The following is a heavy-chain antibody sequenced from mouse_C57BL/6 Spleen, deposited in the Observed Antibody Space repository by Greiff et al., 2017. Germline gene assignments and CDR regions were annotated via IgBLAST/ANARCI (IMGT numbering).Heavy chain of an antibody. D-gene: IGHD1-1*01. CDR2: IDPSDSYT. CDR1: GYTFTSYW. CDR3: ARGIGYYYGRNYVDD. V-gene: IGHV1-50*01. Sequence: QVQLQQPGAELVKPGASVKLSCKASGYTFTSYWMQWVKQRPGQGLEWIGEIDPSDSYTNYNQKFKGKATLTVVPSSSTAYMQLSSLRSEDSAVYYCARGIGYYYGRNYVDDWGQGTTLTVSS. J-gene: IGHJ2*01.